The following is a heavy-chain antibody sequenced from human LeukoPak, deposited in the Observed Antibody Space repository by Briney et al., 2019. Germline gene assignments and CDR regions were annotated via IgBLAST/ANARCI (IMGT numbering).Heavy chain of an antibody. CDR2: ISSSSSYI. V-gene: IGHV3-21*01. D-gene: IGHD4-11*01. CDR1: GFTFSSYS. CDR3: ARDWDYSNYGREYYFDY. J-gene: IGHJ4*02. Sequence: PGGSLRLSCAASGFTFSSYSMNWVRQAPGKGLEWVSSISSSSSYIYYADSVKGRFTISRDNAKNSLYLQMNSLRAEDTAVYYCARDWDYSNYGREYYFDYWGQGTLVTVSS.